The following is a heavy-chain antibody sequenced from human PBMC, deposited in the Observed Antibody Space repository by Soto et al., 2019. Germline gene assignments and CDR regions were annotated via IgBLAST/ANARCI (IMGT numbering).Heavy chain of an antibody. D-gene: IGHD3-22*01. CDR2: ISGSGGST. Sequence: GGSLRLSCAASGFTFSSYAMSWVRQAPGKGLEWVSAISGSGGSTYYADSVKGRFTISRDNSKNTLYLQMNSLRAEDTAVYYCAKGPPDYYDSSGYHYFDYRGQGTLVTVSS. J-gene: IGHJ4*02. CDR3: AKGPPDYYDSSGYHYFDY. V-gene: IGHV3-23*01. CDR1: GFTFSSYA.